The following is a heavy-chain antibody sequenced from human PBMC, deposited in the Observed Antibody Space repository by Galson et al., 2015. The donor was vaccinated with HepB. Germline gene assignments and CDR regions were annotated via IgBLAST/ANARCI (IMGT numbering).Heavy chain of an antibody. D-gene: IGHD3-3*01. Sequence: SLRLSCAASGFTFSSYSMNWVRQAPGKGLEWVSSISSSSSYIYYADSVKGRFTISRDNAKNSLYLQMNSLRAEDTAVYYCARDLSPSALRFLETPPGYWGQGTLVTVSS. CDR2: ISSSSSYI. J-gene: IGHJ4*02. CDR3: ARDLSPSALRFLETPPGY. V-gene: IGHV3-21*01. CDR1: GFTFSSYS.